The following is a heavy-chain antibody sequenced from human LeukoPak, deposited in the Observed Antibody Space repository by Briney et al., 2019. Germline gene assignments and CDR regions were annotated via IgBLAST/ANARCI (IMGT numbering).Heavy chain of an antibody. CDR2: IYYSGST. J-gene: IGHJ6*03. D-gene: IGHD3-22*01. Sequence: PSETLSLTCTVSGGSISSSSYYWGWIRQPPGKGLEWIGSIYYSGSTYYNPSLKSRVTISVGTSKNQFSLKLSFVTAADTAVYYCARHPLYYYDSSGPPLRYYYYMDVWGKGTTVTVSS. V-gene: IGHV4-39*01. CDR1: GGSISSSSYY. CDR3: ARHPLYYYDSSGPPLRYYYYMDV.